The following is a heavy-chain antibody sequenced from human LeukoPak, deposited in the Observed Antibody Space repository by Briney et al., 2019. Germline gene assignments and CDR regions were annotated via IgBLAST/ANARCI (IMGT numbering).Heavy chain of an antibody. CDR2: IYTSGGT. V-gene: IGHV4-4*07. CDR1: GGSISSYY. J-gene: IGHJ5*02. CDR3: ARDLGGDYYGSGSYHNWFDP. Sequence: PSETLSLTCTVSGGSISSYYWSWIRQPAGKGLEWIGRIYTSGGTNYNPSLKSRVTMSVDTSKNQFSLKLSSVTAADTAVYYCARDLGGDYYGSGSYHNWFDPWGQGTLVTVSS. D-gene: IGHD3-10*01.